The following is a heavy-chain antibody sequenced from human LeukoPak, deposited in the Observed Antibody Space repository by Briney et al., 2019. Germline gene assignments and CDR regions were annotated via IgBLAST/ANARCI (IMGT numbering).Heavy chain of an antibody. D-gene: IGHD4-17*01. Sequence: SQTLSLTCAVSGGSISSGGHSWSWIRQPPGKGLEWIGYMYHGGSTYYNPSLEGRDTISVDRSKNQLSLRVSSVTAADTAVYYCASTNDFGDYMGAWGQGILVTVSS. CDR3: ASTNDFGDYMGA. CDR2: MYHGGST. V-gene: IGHV4-30-2*01. CDR1: GGSISSGGHS. J-gene: IGHJ5*02.